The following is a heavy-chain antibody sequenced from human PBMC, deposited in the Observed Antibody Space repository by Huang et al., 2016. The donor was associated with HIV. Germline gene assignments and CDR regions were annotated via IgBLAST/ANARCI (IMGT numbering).Heavy chain of an antibody. Sequence: EAQLVQSGAEVKKPGESLKISCKGSGYLFTAYWIAWVRQMPGKGLELIGIIYPTDFDTRYSPSFQGQVTISVDKSISTAYLQWSSLKASDTAMYHCARALVTDDAFDIWGQGTMVTVSS. CDR2: IYPTDFDT. V-gene: IGHV5-51*03. CDR1: GYLFTAYW. D-gene: IGHD2-21*02. J-gene: IGHJ3*02. CDR3: ARALVTDDAFDI.